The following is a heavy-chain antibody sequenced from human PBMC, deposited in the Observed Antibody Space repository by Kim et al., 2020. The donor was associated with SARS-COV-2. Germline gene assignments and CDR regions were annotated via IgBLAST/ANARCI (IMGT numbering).Heavy chain of an antibody. Sequence: GGSLRLSCAASGFTFSSYAMHWVRQAPGKGLEWVAVISYDGSNKYYADSVKGRFTISRDNSKNTLYLQMNSLRAEDTAVYYCARLPPYSSGWNDYWGQGT. V-gene: IGHV3-30*04. J-gene: IGHJ4*02. CDR1: GFTFSSYA. CDR3: ARLPPYSSGWNDY. CDR2: ISYDGSNK. D-gene: IGHD6-19*01.